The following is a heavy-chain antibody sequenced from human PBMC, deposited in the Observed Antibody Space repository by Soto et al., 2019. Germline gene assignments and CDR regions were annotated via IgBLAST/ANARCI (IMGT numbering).Heavy chain of an antibody. Sequence: PVGSLRLSCAASGFTFNNYAMGWVRQAPGKGLDWLSAITGSGSDTYYLDSVKGRFTISRDNSKNTLYLQINSLRAEDTAIYYCAKLGSISWSPHYYFDYWGQGTLVTVSS. CDR2: ITGSGSDT. V-gene: IGHV3-23*01. J-gene: IGHJ4*02. D-gene: IGHD3-10*01. CDR1: GFTFNNYA. CDR3: AKLGSISWSPHYYFDY.